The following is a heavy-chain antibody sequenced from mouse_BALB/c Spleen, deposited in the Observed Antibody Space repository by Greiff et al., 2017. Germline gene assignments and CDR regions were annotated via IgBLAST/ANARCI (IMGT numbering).Heavy chain of an antibody. CDR1: GFNIKDTY. Sequence: EVKLEESGAELVKPGASVKLSCTASGFNIKDTYMHWVKQRPEQGLEWIGRIDPANGNTKYDPKFQGKATITADTSSNTAYLQLSSLTSEDTAVYYCARGYRYDDWGQGTLVTVSA. D-gene: IGHD2-14*01. J-gene: IGHJ3*01. CDR2: IDPANGNT. V-gene: IGHV14-3*02. CDR3: ARGYRYDD.